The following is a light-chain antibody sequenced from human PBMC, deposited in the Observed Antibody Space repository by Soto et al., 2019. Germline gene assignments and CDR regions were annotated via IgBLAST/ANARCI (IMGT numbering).Light chain of an antibody. V-gene: IGKV3-20*01. CDR1: QSVTSNY. J-gene: IGKJ2*01. CDR3: QQYRSSPPVYT. Sequence: EIVLTQSPGTLSLSPGERTTLSCRTSQSVTSNYLAWYQQKPGQAPRLLIYGASSRATGIPDRFSGSGSGTDFTLTISRLEPEDLAVYYCQQYRSSPPVYTFGQGTKLVIK. CDR2: GAS.